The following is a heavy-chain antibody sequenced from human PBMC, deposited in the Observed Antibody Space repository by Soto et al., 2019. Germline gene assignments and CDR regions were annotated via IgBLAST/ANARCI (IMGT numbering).Heavy chain of an antibody. CDR2: ISGSGGST. D-gene: IGHD6-19*01. Sequence: EVPLLESGGGLVQPGGSLRLSCAASGFTFSSYAMSWVRQAPGKGLEWVSAISGSGGSTYYADSVKGRFTISRDNSKNTLYLQMNSLRAEDTAVYYCAKGSYSSGWRYYFDYWGQGTLVTFSS. V-gene: IGHV3-23*01. CDR3: AKGSYSSGWRYYFDY. J-gene: IGHJ4*02. CDR1: GFTFSSYA.